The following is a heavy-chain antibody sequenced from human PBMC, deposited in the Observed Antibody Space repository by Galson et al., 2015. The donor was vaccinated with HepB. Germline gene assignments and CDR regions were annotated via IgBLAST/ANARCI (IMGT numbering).Heavy chain of an antibody. D-gene: IGHD1-1*01. J-gene: IGHJ4*02. V-gene: IGHV3-66*02. CDR2: IYVGGNT. Sequence: SLRLSCAASGFTVSNNDMSWVRQAPGKGLEWVSIIYVGGNTYYADSVKGRFTISRDNFKNTLYLQMNSLRTEDTAVYYCATDSTGISYFDYWGQGTLVPVSS. CDR3: ATDSTGISYFDY. CDR1: GFTVSNND.